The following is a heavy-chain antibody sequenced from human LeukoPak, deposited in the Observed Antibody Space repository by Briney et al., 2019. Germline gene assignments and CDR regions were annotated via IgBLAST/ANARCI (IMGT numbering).Heavy chain of an antibody. CDR2: IYYSGST. V-gene: IGHV4-59*01. J-gene: IGHJ4*02. Sequence: PSETLSLTCTVSGGSISSYYWSWIRQPPGKGLEWIGYIYYSGSTNYNPSLKSRVTISVDTSKNQFSLKLSSVTAADTAVYYCARVVDTAVVTATERVGEPYYFDYWGQGTLVTVSS. D-gene: IGHD5-18*01. CDR1: GGSISSYY. CDR3: ARVVDTAVVTATERVGEPYYFDY.